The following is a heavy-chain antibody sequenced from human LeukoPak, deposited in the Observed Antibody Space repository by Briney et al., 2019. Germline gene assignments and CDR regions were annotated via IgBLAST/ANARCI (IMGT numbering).Heavy chain of an antibody. CDR3: ARSVATIPIDY. CDR1: GGSISSGGYY. V-gene: IGHV4-61*08. J-gene: IGHJ4*02. Sequence: SETLSLTCTVSGGSISSGGYYWSWIRQHPGKGLEWIGYIYYSGSTNYNPSLKSRVTISVDTSKNQFSLKLSSVTAADTAVYYCARSVATIPIDYWGQGTLVTVSS. D-gene: IGHD5-12*01. CDR2: IYYSGST.